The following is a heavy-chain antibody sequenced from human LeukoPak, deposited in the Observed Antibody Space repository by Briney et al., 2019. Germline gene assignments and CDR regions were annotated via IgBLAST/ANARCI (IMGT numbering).Heavy chain of an antibody. CDR1: GGSFSGYY. Sequence: TSETLSLTCAVYGGSFSGYYWSWIRQPPGKGLEWIGEINHSGSTNYNPSLKRRVTISVDTSKNQFSLKLSSVTAPDTAVYYCARHLYSGSYFFDYYYGMDVWGQGTTVTVSS. CDR2: INHSGST. D-gene: IGHD1-26*01. V-gene: IGHV4-34*01. CDR3: ARHLYSGSYFFDYYYGMDV. J-gene: IGHJ6*02.